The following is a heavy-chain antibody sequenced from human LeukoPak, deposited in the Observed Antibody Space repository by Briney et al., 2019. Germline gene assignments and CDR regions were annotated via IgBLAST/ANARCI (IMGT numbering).Heavy chain of an antibody. V-gene: IGHV3-23*01. J-gene: IGHJ4*02. Sequence: GGSLRLSCVASGLIFEDYAMYWVRQAPGKGLEWVSAISGSGGSTYYADSVKGRFTISRDNSKNTLYLQMNSLRAGDTAVYYCARAGITGTTIDYWGQGTLVTVSS. CDR2: ISGSGGST. CDR3: ARAGITGTTIDY. D-gene: IGHD1-20*01. CDR1: GLIFEDYA.